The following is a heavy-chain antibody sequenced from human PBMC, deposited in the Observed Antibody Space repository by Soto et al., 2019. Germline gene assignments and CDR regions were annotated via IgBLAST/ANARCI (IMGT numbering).Heavy chain of an antibody. CDR2: IKTDGSFT. D-gene: IGHD1-1*01. V-gene: IGHV3-74*01. Sequence: GGSLRLSCTASGFTFSKHWMHWVRQAPGKGLVWVSHIKTDGSFTRDADSVKGRFTISRDNARNTLYLQMNSLRAEDTAVYYCARDNNWSLDYWGQGTLVTVSS. J-gene: IGHJ4*02. CDR1: GFTFSKHW. CDR3: ARDNNWSLDY.